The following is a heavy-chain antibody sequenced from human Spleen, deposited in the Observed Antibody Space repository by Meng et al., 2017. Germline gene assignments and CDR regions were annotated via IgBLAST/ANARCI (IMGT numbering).Heavy chain of an antibody. J-gene: IGHJ6*02. CDR1: GYTFTSYG. Sequence: ASVKVSCKASGYTFTSYGISWVRQAPGQGLEWMGWISAYNGNTNYAQKLQGRVTMTTDTSTSTAYMELRSLRSDDTAVYYWARDNLVVPAAFIYYYYGMDVWGQGTTVTVSS. V-gene: IGHV1-18*01. D-gene: IGHD2-2*01. CDR3: ARDNLVVPAAFIYYYYGMDV. CDR2: ISAYNGNT.